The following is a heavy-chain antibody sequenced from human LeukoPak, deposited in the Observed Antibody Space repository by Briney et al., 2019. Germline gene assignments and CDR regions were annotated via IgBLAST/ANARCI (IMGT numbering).Heavy chain of an antibody. V-gene: IGHV1-18*01. CDR1: GYTFTSYG. CDR3: ARDLVGYCSSTSCYPNWFDP. Sequence: SAVKVSCKASGYTFTSYGISWVRQAPGQGLEGMGWISAYNGNTNYAQKLQGRVTMTTDTSTSTAYMELRSLRSDDTAVYYCARDLVGYCSSTSCYPNWFDPWGQGTLVTVSS. D-gene: IGHD2-2*01. CDR2: ISAYNGNT. J-gene: IGHJ5*02.